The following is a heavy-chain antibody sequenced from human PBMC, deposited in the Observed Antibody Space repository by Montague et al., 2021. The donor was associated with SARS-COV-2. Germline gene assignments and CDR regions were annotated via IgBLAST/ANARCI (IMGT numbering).Heavy chain of an antibody. CDR1: GGSISSYY. Sequence: SETLSLTCTVSGGSISSYYWSWIRQPPGKGLEWIGYIYYSGSTNYNPSLKSRVTISVDTSKNQFSLKLSSVTAADTAVYYCARVPRSYDFWSGVYDAFDIWGQGTMVTVSS. CDR3: ARVPRSYDFWSGVYDAFDI. CDR2: IYYSGST. D-gene: IGHD3-3*01. J-gene: IGHJ3*02. V-gene: IGHV4-59*01.